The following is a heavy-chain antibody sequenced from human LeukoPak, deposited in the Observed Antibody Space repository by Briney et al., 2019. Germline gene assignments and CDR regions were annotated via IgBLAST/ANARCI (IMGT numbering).Heavy chain of an antibody. CDR1: GYTFTSYD. D-gene: IGHD3-3*01. V-gene: IGHV1-8*01. Sequence: ASVKVSCKASGYTFTSYDINWVRQATGQGLEWMGWMNPNSGNTGYAQKFQGRVTMTRNTSISTAYMELSSLRAEDTAVCYCARDPTIFGVVMNYFDYWGQGTLVTVSS. CDR2: MNPNSGNT. J-gene: IGHJ4*02. CDR3: ARDPTIFGVVMNYFDY.